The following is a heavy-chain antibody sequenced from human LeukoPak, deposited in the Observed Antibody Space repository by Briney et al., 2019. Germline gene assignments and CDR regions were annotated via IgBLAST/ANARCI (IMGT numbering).Heavy chain of an antibody. V-gene: IGHV4-39*01. CDR2: IYYSGST. J-gene: IGHJ4*02. CDR1: GGSISSSSYY. CDR3: ARATLLWFGGYFDY. Sequence: PSETLSLTCTVSGGSISSSSYYWGWIRQSPGKGLEWIGSIYYSGSTYYNPSLKSRVTISVDTSKNQFSLKLSSVTAADTAVYYCARATLLWFGGYFDYWGQGTLVTVSS. D-gene: IGHD3-10*01.